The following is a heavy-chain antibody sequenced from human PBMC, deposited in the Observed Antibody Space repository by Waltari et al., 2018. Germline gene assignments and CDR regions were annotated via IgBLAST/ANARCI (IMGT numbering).Heavy chain of an antibody. Sequence: QLQLQESGPGLGKPSETLSLTCTVSGGSISSSRYYWGWIRQPPGKGLEWIGSIYYSGSTHYNPSLKSRVTISVDTSKNQFSLKLSSVTAADTAVYYCARSIAARRFDYWGQGTLVTVSS. J-gene: IGHJ4*02. V-gene: IGHV4-39*01. CDR2: IYYSGST. CDR3: ARSIAARRFDY. D-gene: IGHD6-6*01. CDR1: GGSISSSRYY.